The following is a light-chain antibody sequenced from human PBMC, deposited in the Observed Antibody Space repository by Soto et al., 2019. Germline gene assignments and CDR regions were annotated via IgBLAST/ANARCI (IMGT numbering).Light chain of an antibody. V-gene: IGKV3-11*01. CDR1: QSVSSY. CDR3: QQRSNWPPWT. CDR2: DAS. J-gene: IGKJ1*01. Sequence: EIVLTQSPATLSLSPGERATLSCRASQSVSSYLAWYQPRPGQAPRLLIYDASNRATGIPARFSGSGSGTDSVLTIGSLEPEDFAVYYCQQRSNWPPWTFGQGTKVEIK.